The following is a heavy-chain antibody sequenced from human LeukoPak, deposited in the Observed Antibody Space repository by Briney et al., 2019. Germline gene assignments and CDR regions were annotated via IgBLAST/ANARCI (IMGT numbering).Heavy chain of an antibody. V-gene: IGHV4-4*07. D-gene: IGHD3-16*01. CDR2: IYTSGST. CDR3: ARERLLPEGGAFDI. CDR1: GGSISSYY. Sequence: SSETLSLTCTVSGGSISSYYWSWIRQPAGKGLEWIGRIYTSGSTNYNPSLKSRVTMSVDTSKNQFSLKLSSVTAADTAVYYCARERLLPEGGAFDIWGQGTMVTVSS. J-gene: IGHJ3*02.